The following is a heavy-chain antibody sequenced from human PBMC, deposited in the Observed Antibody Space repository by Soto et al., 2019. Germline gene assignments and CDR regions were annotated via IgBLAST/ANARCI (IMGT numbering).Heavy chain of an antibody. Sequence: GGSLRLSCAASGFTVSSNYMSWVRQAPGKGLEWVSVIYSGGSTYYADSVKGRFIISRDNSKNTLYLQMNSLRAEDTAVYYCARDNVPCSGAGCYCDWGQGTLVTVSS. D-gene: IGHD2-15*01. CDR1: GFTVSSNY. CDR3: ARDNVPCSGAGCYCD. CDR2: IYSGGST. J-gene: IGHJ4*02. V-gene: IGHV3-66*01.